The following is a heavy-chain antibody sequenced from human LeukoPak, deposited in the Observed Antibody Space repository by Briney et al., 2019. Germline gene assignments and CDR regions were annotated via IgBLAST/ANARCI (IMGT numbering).Heavy chain of an antibody. CDR1: GFTFSSYE. D-gene: IGHD3-22*01. CDR3: ARHTAYYYDSSDYYLLDY. J-gene: IGHJ4*01. CDR2: ISGSGSTI. V-gene: IGHV3-48*03. Sequence: PGGSLRLSCAVSGFTFSSYEMNWVRQAPGKGLEWVSYISGSGSTIYYADSVKGRFTISRDSAKNSLYLQMNSLRAEDTAVYYCARHTAYYYDSSDYYLLDYWGQRTLVTVSS.